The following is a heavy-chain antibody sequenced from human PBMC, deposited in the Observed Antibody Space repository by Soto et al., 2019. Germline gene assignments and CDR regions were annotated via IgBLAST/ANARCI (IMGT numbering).Heavy chain of an antibody. V-gene: IGHV1-3*01. CDR3: AREMDYLFSVPRPESFQYFQH. J-gene: IGHJ1*01. Sequence: GASVKVSCKASGYTFTSYAMHWVRQAPGQRLEWMGWINAGNGNTKYSQKFQGRVTITRDTSASTAYMELSSLRSEDTAVYYCAREMDYLFSVPRPESFQYFQHWGQGTLVTVSS. CDR1: GYTFTSYA. CDR2: INAGNGNT. D-gene: IGHD3-10*01.